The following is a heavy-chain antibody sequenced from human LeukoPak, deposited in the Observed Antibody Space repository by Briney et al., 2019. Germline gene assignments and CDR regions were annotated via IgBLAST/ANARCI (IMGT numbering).Heavy chain of an antibody. D-gene: IGHD3-3*01. CDR2: IHTSGST. CDR3: SRVRSLLITFFGVVIIEDAFDV. V-gene: IGHV4-61*02. CDR1: GGSISRGSYY. Sequence: PSETLSLTCTVSGGSISRGSYYWRWIRQPAGKGLEWIGRIHTSGSTKDNPSLKRRVSISVNTSKNQFSPKLRSVTAAYTAADFCSRVRSLLITFFGVVIIEDAFDVSGQGTMVTVSS. J-gene: IGHJ3*01.